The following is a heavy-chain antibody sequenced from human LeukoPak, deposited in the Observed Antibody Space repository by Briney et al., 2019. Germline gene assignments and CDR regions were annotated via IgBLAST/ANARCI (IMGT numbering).Heavy chain of an antibody. Sequence: PGGSLRLSCATSGFTFSSYEMNWVRQAPGKGLEWVSVISDSGGSTHYAESVKGRFTISRDNSKNTLYLQMNSLKVEDTAVYYCAKIRVDMITFGGVIGDAFDMWGQGTMVTVSS. CDR3: AKIRVDMITFGGVIGDAFDM. D-gene: IGHD3-16*01. CDR1: GFTFSSYE. CDR2: ISDSGGST. J-gene: IGHJ3*02. V-gene: IGHV3-23*01.